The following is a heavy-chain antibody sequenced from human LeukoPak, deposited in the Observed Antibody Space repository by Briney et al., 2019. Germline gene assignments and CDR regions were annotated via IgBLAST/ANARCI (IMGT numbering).Heavy chain of an antibody. D-gene: IGHD2-21*01. Sequence: SETLSLTCSVSGSSISSGSYWGWIRQSPGKGLAWIGSYYHSGTTYYNPSLKSRVTISVDTSKSQFSLKVNSVTAADTAVYYCAREIPPEIIYYYYGMDVWGQGTTVTVSS. CDR1: GSSISSGSY. CDR2: YYHSGTT. V-gene: IGHV4-38-2*02. CDR3: AREIPPEIIYYYYGMDV. J-gene: IGHJ6*02.